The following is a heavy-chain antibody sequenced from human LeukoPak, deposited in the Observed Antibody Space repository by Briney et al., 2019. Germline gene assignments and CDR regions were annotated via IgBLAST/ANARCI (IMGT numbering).Heavy chain of an antibody. CDR3: ARDRIQLWSHDY. V-gene: IGHV3-7*04. CDR2: IKPDGSEK. Sequence: GGSLRLSCAASGFTFSGYWMSWVRQAPGKGLEWVANIKPDGSEKYYVDSVKGRFTISRENAKNSLYLQMNSLRAEDTTVYYCARDRIQLWSHDYWGQGTLVTVSS. CDR1: GFTFSGYW. D-gene: IGHD5-18*01. J-gene: IGHJ4*02.